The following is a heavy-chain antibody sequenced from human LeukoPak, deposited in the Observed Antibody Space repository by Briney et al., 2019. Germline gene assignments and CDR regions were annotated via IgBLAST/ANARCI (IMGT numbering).Heavy chain of an antibody. Sequence: GGSLRLSCAASGFTFSSYWMSWVRQAPGKGLEWVANIKQDGSEKYYVDSVKGRFTISRDNARNSLYLQMNSLRAEDTAVYYCARKRGELLGGFDDYWGQGTLVTVSS. CDR3: ARKRGELLGGFDDY. D-gene: IGHD1-26*01. CDR2: IKQDGSEK. V-gene: IGHV3-7*01. CDR1: GFTFSSYW. J-gene: IGHJ4*02.